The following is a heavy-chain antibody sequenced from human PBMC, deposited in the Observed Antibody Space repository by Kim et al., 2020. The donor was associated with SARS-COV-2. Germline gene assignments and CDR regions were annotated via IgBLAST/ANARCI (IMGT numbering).Heavy chain of an antibody. CDR3: ARQGDWFDP. V-gene: IGHV4-39*01. Sequence: SETLSLTCTVSGGSISSTNDYWGWIRQPPGKGLEWIGCIYYSGGTYYNPSLKSRVTISVDTSKNQFSLKLSSVTAADTAVYYCARQGDWFDPWGQGTLVTVSS. CDR2: IYYSGGT. CDR1: GGSISSTNDY. J-gene: IGHJ5*02.